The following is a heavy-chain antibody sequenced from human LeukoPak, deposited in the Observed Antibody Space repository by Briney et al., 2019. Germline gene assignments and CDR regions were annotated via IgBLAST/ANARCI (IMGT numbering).Heavy chain of an antibody. J-gene: IGHJ4*02. CDR3: ASQLPGLGVFDY. D-gene: IGHD2-2*01. CDR2: IIPIFGTA. CDR1: GGTFSSHA. Sequence: RASVKVSCXXSGGTFSSHAISWVRQAPGQGLEWMGGIIPIFGTANYAQKFQGRVTITTDESTSTAYMELSSLRSEDTAVYYCASQLPGLGVFDYWGQGTLVTVSS. V-gene: IGHV1-69*05.